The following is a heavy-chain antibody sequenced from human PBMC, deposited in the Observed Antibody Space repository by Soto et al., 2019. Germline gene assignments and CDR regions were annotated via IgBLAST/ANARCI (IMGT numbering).Heavy chain of an antibody. D-gene: IGHD3-10*01. CDR2: ISGSGGST. CDR3: AKDRQGSGPDFDL. V-gene: IGHV3-23*01. CDR1: GFTFSSYA. Sequence: EVPLLESGGGLVQPGGSLRLSCAASGFTFSSYAMNWVRQAPGKGLEWVSGISGSGGSTYYADSVKGRFTISRDNSKNTLYLQMNSLRAEDTAVYYCAKDRQGSGPDFDLWGRGTLVTVSS. J-gene: IGHJ2*01.